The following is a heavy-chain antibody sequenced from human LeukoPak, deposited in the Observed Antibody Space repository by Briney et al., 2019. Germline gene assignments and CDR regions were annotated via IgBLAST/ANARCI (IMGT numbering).Heavy chain of an antibody. V-gene: IGHV3-23*01. Sequence: GGTLRLSCVASGFTFSTYGMSWVRQAPGKGLEWVSAITGSGGSTYYADSVKGRFTISRDNSKNTLYLQINSLRVEDTAVYYCASDQLGAVLYFDYWGQGALVTVSS. CDR1: GFTFSTYG. J-gene: IGHJ4*02. CDR3: ASDQLGAVLYFDY. D-gene: IGHD1-1*01. CDR2: ITGSGGST.